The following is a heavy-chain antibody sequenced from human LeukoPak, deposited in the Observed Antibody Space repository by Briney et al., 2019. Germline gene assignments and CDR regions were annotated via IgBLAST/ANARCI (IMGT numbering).Heavy chain of an antibody. CDR1: GYTFTGYY. J-gene: IGHJ1*01. CDR3: AADDGQQLVRFQH. V-gene: IGHV1-2*02. D-gene: IGHD6-13*01. Sequence: ASVKVSCKASGYTFTGYYVHWVRQAPGQGLEWMGWINPNSGDTNFAQKFQGRVTMTRDTSISTAYMELSSLRSEDTAVYYCAADDGQQLVRFQHWGQGTLVTVSS. CDR2: INPNSGDT.